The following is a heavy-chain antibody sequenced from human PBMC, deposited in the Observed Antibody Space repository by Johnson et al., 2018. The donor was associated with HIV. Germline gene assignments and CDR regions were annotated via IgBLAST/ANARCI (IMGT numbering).Heavy chain of an antibody. D-gene: IGHD5-18*01. CDR3: ASPYSYGLDDAFDI. CDR2: IKQDGSEK. J-gene: IGHJ3*02. Sequence: VQLVESGGGVVQPGRSLRLSCAASGFTFIRYWMSWVRQAPGKGLEWVANIKQDGSEKTYVDSVKGRFTISRDNAKKSLYLQMNSLRAEDTAVYYCASPYSYGLDDAFDIWGQGTMVTVSS. V-gene: IGHV3-7*05. CDR1: GFTFIRYW.